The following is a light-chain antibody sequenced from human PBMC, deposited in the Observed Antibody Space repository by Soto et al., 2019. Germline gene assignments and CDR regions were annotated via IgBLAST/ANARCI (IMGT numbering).Light chain of an antibody. CDR1: QSISDT. V-gene: IGKV3-20*01. J-gene: IGKJ5*01. CDR3: QHYAHNSPIT. CDR2: GAS. Sequence: EIVLTQSPATLSFSPGERATLSCRASQSISDTLAWYQQRPGQAPRLLISGASSRATGIPDRFSGSGSGTDFTLTISRLEPEDFALYYCQHYAHNSPITFGQGTRLEIK.